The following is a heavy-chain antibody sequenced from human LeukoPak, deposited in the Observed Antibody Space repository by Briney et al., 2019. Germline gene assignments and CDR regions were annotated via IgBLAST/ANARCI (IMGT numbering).Heavy chain of an antibody. Sequence: PSETLSLTCTVSGGSISSGSYYWSWIRQPAGKGLEWIGRIYTSGSTNYNPSLKSRVTISVDTSKNQFSLKLSSVTAADTAVYYCARDPLHYFGSAPPARDFWGQGTLVTVSS. CDR3: ARDPLHYFGSAPPARDF. V-gene: IGHV4-61*02. J-gene: IGHJ4*02. CDR1: GGSISSGSYY. CDR2: IYTSGST. D-gene: IGHD3-10*01.